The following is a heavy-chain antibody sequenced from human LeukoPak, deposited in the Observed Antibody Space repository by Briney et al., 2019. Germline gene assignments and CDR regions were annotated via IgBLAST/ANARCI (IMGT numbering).Heavy chain of an antibody. V-gene: IGHV3-66*01. CDR3: ARSPHGGNVFFDF. D-gene: IGHD4-23*01. J-gene: IGHJ4*02. CDR1: GFTFSSYA. Sequence: GGSLRLSCAASGFTFSSYAMSWVRQAPGKGLEWVSVIYSGGNIYYADSVKGRFTISRDNSENTLHLQMNSLRAEDTAVYYCARSPHGGNVFFDFWGQGTLVTVSS. CDR2: IYSGGNI.